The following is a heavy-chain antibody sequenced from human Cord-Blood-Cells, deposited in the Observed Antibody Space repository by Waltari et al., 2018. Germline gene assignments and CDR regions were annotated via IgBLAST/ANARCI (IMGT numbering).Heavy chain of an antibody. V-gene: IGHV1-18*01. D-gene: IGHD3-16*01. CDR3: ASSRGTYDAFDI. Sequence: QVQLVQSGAEGKKPGASGKGSCKASGYTLTSYGSSWVRQATGQGLEWMGWISAYNGNTNYAQKLQGRVTMTTDTSTSTAYMELRSLRSDDTAVYYCASSRGTYDAFDIWGQGTMVTVSS. CDR1: GYTLTSYG. J-gene: IGHJ3*02. CDR2: ISAYNGNT.